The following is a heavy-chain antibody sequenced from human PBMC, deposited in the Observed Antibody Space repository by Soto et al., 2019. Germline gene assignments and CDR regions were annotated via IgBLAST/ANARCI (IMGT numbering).Heavy chain of an antibody. CDR2: IYYSGST. D-gene: IGHD2-2*01. CDR3: ASSSSGYCSSTSCYVAHFAY. Sequence: SETLSLTCTVSGGSISSGDYYWSWIRQPPGKGLEWIGYIYYSGSTYYNPSLKSRVTISVDTSKNHFSLKLSSVTAADTAVYYCASSSSGYCSSTSCYVAHFAYCGQGTLVTV. V-gene: IGHV4-30-4*01. CDR1: GGSISSGDYY. J-gene: IGHJ4*02.